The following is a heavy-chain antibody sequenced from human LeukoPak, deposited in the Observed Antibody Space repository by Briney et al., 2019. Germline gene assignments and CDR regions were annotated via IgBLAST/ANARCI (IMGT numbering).Heavy chain of an antibody. Sequence: GGSLRLSCAASGFTVSSNYMSWVRQAPGKGLEWVSVIYSGGSTYYADSVKGRFTISRDNSKNTLYLQMNSLRAEDTAVYYCARGITIFGVAYDYWGQGTLVTVSS. V-gene: IGHV3-53*01. J-gene: IGHJ4*02. CDR1: GFTVSSNY. CDR2: IYSGGST. CDR3: ARGITIFGVAYDY. D-gene: IGHD3-3*01.